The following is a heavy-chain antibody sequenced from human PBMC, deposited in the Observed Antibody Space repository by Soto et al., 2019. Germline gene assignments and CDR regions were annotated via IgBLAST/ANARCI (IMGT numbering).Heavy chain of an antibody. Sequence: SETLSLTCNVFPGSIYDYYWSWIRQTPGMRLEWIGFVYSGGSAMYNPSFKSRVIISLETSKNQFSLKLRSVTAADTAVYYCVRDGTKTLRDWFDPWGQGISVTVSS. CDR1: PGSIYDYY. J-gene: IGHJ5*02. D-gene: IGHD1-1*01. V-gene: IGHV4-59*12. CDR3: VRDGTKTLRDWFDP. CDR2: VYSGGSA.